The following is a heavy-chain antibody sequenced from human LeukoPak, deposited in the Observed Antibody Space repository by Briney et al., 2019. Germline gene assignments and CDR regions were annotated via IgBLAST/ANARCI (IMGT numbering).Heavy chain of an antibody. V-gene: IGHV1-2*06. J-gene: IGHJ3*01. CDR2: INPNNGGT. D-gene: IGHD1-26*01. Sequence: GASVKVSCKASGYTFTGNYMHWVRQAPGQGLEWMGRINPNNGGTNYAQKFQGRVTMTRDTSISTDYMELSSLRSDDTAVYYCAHGGGSYGDVWGQGTMVTVSS. CDR1: GYTFTGNY. CDR3: AHGGGSYGDV.